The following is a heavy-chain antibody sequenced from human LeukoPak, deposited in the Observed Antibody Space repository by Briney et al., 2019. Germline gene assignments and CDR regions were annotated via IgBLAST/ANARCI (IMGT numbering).Heavy chain of an antibody. CDR2: IYHSGST. J-gene: IGHJ6*03. V-gene: IGHV4-4*02. Sequence: SETLSLTCAVSGGSISSSNWWSWVRPPPGKRLEWIGEIYHSGSTNYNPSLKSRVTISVDTSKNQFSLKLSSVTAADTAVYYCARTVVVAATYYYYYMDVWGKGTTVTVSS. D-gene: IGHD2-15*01. CDR1: GGSISSSNW. CDR3: ARTVVVAATYYYYYMDV.